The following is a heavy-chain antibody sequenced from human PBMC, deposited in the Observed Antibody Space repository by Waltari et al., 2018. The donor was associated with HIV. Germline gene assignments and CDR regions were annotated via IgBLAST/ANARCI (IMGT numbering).Heavy chain of an antibody. V-gene: IGHV3-23*01. J-gene: IGHJ4*02. CDR1: GFTFSSYA. CDR3: AKASYGSGSYFPFSFDY. Sequence: EVQLLESGGGLVQPGGSLRLSCAASGFTFSSYAMSWVRQAPGKGREWVSAISGSGGSTYYAGSVKGRFTISRDNSKNTLYLQMNSLRAEDTAVYYCAKASYGSGSYFPFSFDYWGQGTLVTVSS. CDR2: ISGSGGST. D-gene: IGHD3-10*01.